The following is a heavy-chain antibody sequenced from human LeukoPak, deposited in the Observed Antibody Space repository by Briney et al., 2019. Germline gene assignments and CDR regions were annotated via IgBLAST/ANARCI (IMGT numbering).Heavy chain of an antibody. J-gene: IGHJ4*02. CDR3: ATGSLRSSRFDY. D-gene: IGHD4-17*01. CDR2: FDPEYGET. CDR1: GYTLAELS. V-gene: IGHV1-24*01. Sequence: GASVKVPCKVSGYTLAELSMHWVRQAPGKGLEWMGGFDPEYGETIYAQKFQGRVTMTEDTSTDTAYMELSSLRSEDTAVYYCATGSLRSSRFDYWGQGTLVTVSS.